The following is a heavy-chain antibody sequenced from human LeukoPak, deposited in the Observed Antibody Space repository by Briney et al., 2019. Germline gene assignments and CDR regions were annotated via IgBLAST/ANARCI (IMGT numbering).Heavy chain of an antibody. CDR3: AKDLSLYCGGDCCPDY. CDR1: GLTFSSYG. Sequence: GRSLRLSCVASGLTFSSYGMHWVRQAPGKGLEWVAVISYDGNNKYYADSVKGRFTISRDKSKNTLYLQMNSLRTEDTAVYYCAKDLSLYCGGDCCPDYWGQGTLVTVSS. V-gene: IGHV3-30*18. CDR2: ISYDGNNK. J-gene: IGHJ4*02. D-gene: IGHD2-21*02.